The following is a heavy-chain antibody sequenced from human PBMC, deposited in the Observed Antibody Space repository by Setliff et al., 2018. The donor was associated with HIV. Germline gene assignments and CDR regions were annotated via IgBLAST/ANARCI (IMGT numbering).Heavy chain of an antibody. V-gene: IGHV4-59*01. CDR2: VYHSGST. D-gene: IGHD3-22*01. CDR3: AREDYYDQKGAFDI. CDR1: GGSISSYY. Sequence: SETLSLTCTVSGGSISSYYWSWIRQPPGKGLEWIGHVYHSGSTNYNPSLKSRLTISVDTSKNQFSLKLSSVTAADTAVYYCAREDYYDQKGAFDIWGQGTMVTVSS. J-gene: IGHJ3*02.